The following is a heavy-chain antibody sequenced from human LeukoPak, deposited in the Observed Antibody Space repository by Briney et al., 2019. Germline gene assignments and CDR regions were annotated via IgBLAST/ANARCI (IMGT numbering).Heavy chain of an antibody. J-gene: IGHJ5*02. Sequence: ASVKVSCKASGYTFTIYGISWVRRAPGQGLEWMGWISAYNGNTNYAQKLQGRVTMTTDTSTSTAYMELRSLRSDDTAVYYCARDTTANWFDPWGQGTLVTVSS. CDR2: ISAYNGNT. V-gene: IGHV1-18*01. CDR3: ARDTTANWFDP. D-gene: IGHD1-26*01. CDR1: GYTFTIYG.